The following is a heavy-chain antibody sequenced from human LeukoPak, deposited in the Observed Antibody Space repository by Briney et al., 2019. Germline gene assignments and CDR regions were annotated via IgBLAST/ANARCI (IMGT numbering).Heavy chain of an antibody. CDR2: IYYSGST. J-gene: IGHJ4*02. CDR1: GGSISSYY. CDR3: ARAGSGSMRYFDY. Sequence: SETLSLTCTVSGGSISSYYWSWIRQPPGKGLEWIGYIYYSGSTNYNPSLKSRVTISVDTSKNQFSLKLSSVTAADTAVYYCARAGSGSMRYFDYWGQGTLVTVSS. V-gene: IGHV4-59*08. D-gene: IGHD1-26*01.